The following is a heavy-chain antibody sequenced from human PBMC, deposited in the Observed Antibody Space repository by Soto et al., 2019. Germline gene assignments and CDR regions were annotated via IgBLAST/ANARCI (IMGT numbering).Heavy chain of an antibody. D-gene: IGHD6-6*01. V-gene: IGHV4-39*01. Sequence: SETLSLTCTVSGGSISSSSYYWDWIRQPPGKRLEWIGAIYYSGSSYYNPSLKSRVTMSVDTSKNQFSLKMSSVTAADTAVYYCASRTGGAYSSSPGSSDPWGQGTLVTVSS. CDR2: IYYSGSS. J-gene: IGHJ5*02. CDR1: GGSISSSSYY. CDR3: ASRTGGAYSSSPGSSDP.